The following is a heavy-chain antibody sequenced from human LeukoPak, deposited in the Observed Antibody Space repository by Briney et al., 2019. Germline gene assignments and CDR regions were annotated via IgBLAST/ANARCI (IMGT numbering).Heavy chain of an antibody. Sequence: SETLSLTCAVYDGSFSGYYWNWIRQPPGKGLEWIGEIHQSGNTNYNPSLKSRLTISVDTSKNQFSLRLNSVTAADTAVYYCARHTGSGSYSAFDIWGQGTMVTVSS. D-gene: IGHD3-10*01. V-gene: IGHV4-34*01. CDR2: IHQSGNT. CDR1: DGSFSGYY. CDR3: ARHTGSGSYSAFDI. J-gene: IGHJ3*02.